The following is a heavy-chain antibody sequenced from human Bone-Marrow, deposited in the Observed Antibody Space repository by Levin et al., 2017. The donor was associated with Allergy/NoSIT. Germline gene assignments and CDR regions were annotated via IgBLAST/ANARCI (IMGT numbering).Heavy chain of an antibody. V-gene: IGHV4-4*07. CDR2: IYTSGST. CDR3: ARDPPTYYYDSSGYYFCDY. J-gene: IGHJ4*02. Sequence: SETLSLTCTVSGGSISSYYWSWIRQPAGKGLEWIGRIYTSGSTNYNPSLKSRVTMSVDTSKNQFSLKLSSVTAADTAVYYCARDPPTYYYDSSGYYFCDYWGQGTLVTVSS. D-gene: IGHD3-22*01. CDR1: GGSISSYY.